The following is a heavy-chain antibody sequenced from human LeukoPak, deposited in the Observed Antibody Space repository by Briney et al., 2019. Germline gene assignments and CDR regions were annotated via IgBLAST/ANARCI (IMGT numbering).Heavy chain of an antibody. J-gene: IGHJ6*01. D-gene: IGHD3-22*01. CDR1: GGSISSYY. Sequence: SETLSLTCTVSGGSISSYYWSWIRQPPGKGLEWIGYIYYSGSTNYNPSLKSRVTISVDTSKNQFSLKLSSVTAADTAVYYCARDRSVDSSGYYYYYYGMDVRGQGTTVTVSS. V-gene: IGHV4-59*01. CDR2: IYYSGST. CDR3: ARDRSVDSSGYYYYYYGMDV.